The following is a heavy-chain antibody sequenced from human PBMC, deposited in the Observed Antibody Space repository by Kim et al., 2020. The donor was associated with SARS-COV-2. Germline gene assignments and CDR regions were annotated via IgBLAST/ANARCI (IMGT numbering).Heavy chain of an antibody. CDR3: AKGSGYYGSGSHFDY. J-gene: IGHJ4*02. V-gene: IGHV3-33*06. Sequence: GGSLRLSCAASGFTFSSYAMHWVRQAPGKGLEWVAVIWYDGSNKYYADSVKGRFTISRDNSKNTLYLQMNSLRAEDTAVYYCAKGSGYYGSGSHFDYWGQGTLVTVSS. CDR1: GFTFSSYA. CDR2: IWYDGSNK. D-gene: IGHD3-10*01.